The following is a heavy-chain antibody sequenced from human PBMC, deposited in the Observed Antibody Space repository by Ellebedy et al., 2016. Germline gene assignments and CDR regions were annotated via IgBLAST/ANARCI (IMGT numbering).Heavy chain of an antibody. Sequence: SETLSLTXTLSGDSINNPDYYWTWVRQRPGKGLEWIGHISSSESASYTPSLESRVSISVDSSKNQFSLTLSSVTAADTALYYCAREGPYYYGMDVWGQGTTVTVAS. D-gene: IGHD3-10*01. CDR1: GDSINNPDYY. CDR3: AREGPYYYGMDV. CDR2: ISSSESA. V-gene: IGHV4-31*03. J-gene: IGHJ6*02.